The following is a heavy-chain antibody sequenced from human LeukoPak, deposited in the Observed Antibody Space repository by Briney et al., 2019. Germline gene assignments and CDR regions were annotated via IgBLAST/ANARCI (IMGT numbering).Heavy chain of an antibody. V-gene: IGHV1-2*02. CDR3: ARSRYDSSGYYPHYFDY. Sequence: ASVKVSCKASGYTFTGYYMHWVRQAPGQGLEWMGWISPTSGGTNYAQKFQGRVTMTRDTSISTAYMELSRLRSDDTAVYYCARSRYDSSGYYPHYFDYWGQGTLVTVSS. CDR2: ISPTSGGT. J-gene: IGHJ4*02. CDR1: GYTFTGYY. D-gene: IGHD3-22*01.